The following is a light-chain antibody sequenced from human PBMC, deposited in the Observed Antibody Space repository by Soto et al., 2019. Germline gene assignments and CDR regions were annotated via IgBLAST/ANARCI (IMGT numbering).Light chain of an antibody. CDR2: GTS. CDR1: QSVRSSY. Sequence: EIVLTQSPGTLSLSPGERATLSCRASQSVRSSYLAWYQHKPGQAPRLLIYGTSSRATGIPDRFSGSGSGADFTLPISRLEPEDFAVYYCQQYGSSPRTFGQGTKVETK. J-gene: IGKJ1*01. CDR3: QQYGSSPRT. V-gene: IGKV3-20*01.